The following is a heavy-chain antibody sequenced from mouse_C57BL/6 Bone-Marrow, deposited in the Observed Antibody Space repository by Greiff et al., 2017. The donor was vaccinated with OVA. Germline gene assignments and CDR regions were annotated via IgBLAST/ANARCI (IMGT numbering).Heavy chain of an antibody. D-gene: IGHD2-4*01. CDR3: ARGGYYDYSNGYFDV. Sequence: VQLQQPGAELVKPGASVKLSCKASGYTFTSYWMQWVKQRPGQGLEWIGEIDPSDSYTKYNQKFKGKATLTVDTSSSTAYMQLSSLTSEDSAVYDCARGGYYDYSNGYFDVWGTGTTLTVSS. CDR1: GYTFTSYW. J-gene: IGHJ1*03. CDR2: IDPSDSYT. V-gene: IGHV1-50*01.